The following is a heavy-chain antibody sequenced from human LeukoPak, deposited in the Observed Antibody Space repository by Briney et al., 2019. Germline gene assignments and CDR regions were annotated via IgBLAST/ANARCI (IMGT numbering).Heavy chain of an antibody. D-gene: IGHD5-12*01. J-gene: IGHJ5*02. Sequence: SETLSLTCTVSGGSISSANYYWAWNRQPPGKGLEWIGSISYSGSTYYNPSLKSRVTISVDTFKNQFSLRLSSVTAADTAVYYCARHSGYALYNWFDPWGQGTLVTVSS. CDR2: ISYSGST. CDR1: GGSISSANYY. V-gene: IGHV4-39*01. CDR3: ARHSGYALYNWFDP.